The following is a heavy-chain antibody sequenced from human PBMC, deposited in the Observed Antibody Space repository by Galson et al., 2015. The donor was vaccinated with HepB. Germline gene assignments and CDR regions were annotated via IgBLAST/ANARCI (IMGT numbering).Heavy chain of an antibody. D-gene: IGHD2-2*01. V-gene: IGHV3-30-3*01. Sequence: SLRLSCAASGFTFNNYAINWVRRAPGKGLERVAVISYDGINKWYADSVKGRFTISRDNSKNTVYLQINSLRAEDTAVYFCAVCFSTSCYAAENFQHWGQGTLVTVSS. CDR1: GFTFNNYA. CDR2: ISYDGINK. J-gene: IGHJ1*01. CDR3: AVCFSTSCYAAENFQH.